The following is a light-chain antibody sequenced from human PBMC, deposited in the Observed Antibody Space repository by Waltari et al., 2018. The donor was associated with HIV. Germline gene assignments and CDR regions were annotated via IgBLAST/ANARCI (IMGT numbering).Light chain of an antibody. J-gene: IGKJ1*01. CDR1: QSVRSN. CDR3: QQYNNWPPWT. V-gene: IGKV3-15*01. Sequence: EMVMTQSPATLSVSPGERATLPCRASQSVRSNVAWYQQKPGQAPRLLIYGASTRATGIPARFSGSGSGTEFTLTISSLQSEDFAVYYCQQYNNWPPWTFGQGTKVEIK. CDR2: GAS.